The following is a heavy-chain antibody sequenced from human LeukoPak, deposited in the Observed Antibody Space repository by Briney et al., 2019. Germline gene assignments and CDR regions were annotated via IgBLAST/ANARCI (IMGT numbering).Heavy chain of an antibody. J-gene: IGHJ4*02. CDR3: ARDGPGDVGFDY. D-gene: IGHD7-27*01. CDR2: IYYSGST. Sequence: PSETLSLTCTVSGGSISSYYWRWIRQPPGEGLEWILYIYYSGSTNYNPSLKSRVTISVDTSKNQFSLKLSSVTAADTAVYYCARDGPGDVGFDYWGQGTLVTVSS. CDR1: GGSISSYY. V-gene: IGHV4-59*01.